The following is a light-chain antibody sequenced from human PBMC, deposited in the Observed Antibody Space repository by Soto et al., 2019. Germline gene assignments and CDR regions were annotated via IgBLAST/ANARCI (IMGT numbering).Light chain of an antibody. CDR1: QDIIQF. V-gene: IGKV1-33*01. CDR3: QDYDNLHLFT. Sequence: DIQMTQSPSSLSASVGDRVTITCQASQDIIQFLNWYQQKPGQAPKVLIYDASNLETGVTSRFSGGGSGTDFTFTISSLQPEDTSPYYCQDYDNLHLFTFGPGTKV. CDR2: DAS. J-gene: IGKJ3*01.